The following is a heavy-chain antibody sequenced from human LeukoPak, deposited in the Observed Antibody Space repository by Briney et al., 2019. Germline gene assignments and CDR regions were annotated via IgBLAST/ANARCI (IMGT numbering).Heavy chain of an antibody. J-gene: IGHJ4*02. Sequence: GGSLRLSCAASGFTFSSYGMHWVRQAPGKGLEWVAVISYDGSNKYYADSVKGRFTFSRDNSKNTPYLQMNSLRAEDTAVYYCANLNGRNDYWGQGTLVTVSS. CDR3: ANLNGRNDY. V-gene: IGHV3-30*18. CDR1: GFTFSSYG. CDR2: ISYDGSNK. D-gene: IGHD1-14*01.